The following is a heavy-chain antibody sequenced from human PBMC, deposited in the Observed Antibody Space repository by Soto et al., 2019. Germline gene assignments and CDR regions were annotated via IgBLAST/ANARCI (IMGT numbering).Heavy chain of an antibody. J-gene: IGHJ2*01. D-gene: IGHD4-17*01. Sequence: GGSLRLSCAASGFTFSNFGMHWVRQAPGRGLEWVAVIWYDGSNEYYPDSVEGRFTISRDNSKNTLYLQMNSLRAEDTAVYYCARLNTGWYFDFWGRGTLVTVSS. V-gene: IGHV3-33*01. CDR3: ARLNTGWYFDF. CDR1: GFTFSNFG. CDR2: IWYDGSNE.